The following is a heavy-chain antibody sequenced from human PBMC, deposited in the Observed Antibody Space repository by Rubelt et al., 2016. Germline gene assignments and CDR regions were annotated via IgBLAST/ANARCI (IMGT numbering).Heavy chain of an antibody. D-gene: IGHD3-10*01. CDR1: GGSFSGYY. CDR2: IYYSGST. Sequence: QVQLQQWGAGLLKPSETLSLTCAVYGGSFSGYYWSWIRQPPGKGLEWIGSIYYSGSTYYNPSLKCRVPISVDTSKNQFSLKLSSVTAADTDVYYCARLPSASGSPDYWGQGTLVTVSS. CDR3: ARLPSASGSPDY. J-gene: IGHJ4*02. V-gene: IGHV4-34*01.